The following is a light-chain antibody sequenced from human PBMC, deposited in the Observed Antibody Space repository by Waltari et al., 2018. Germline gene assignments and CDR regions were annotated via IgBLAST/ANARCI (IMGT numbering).Light chain of an antibody. V-gene: IGKV1-33*01. CDR3: QQYDNLPWT. CDR2: DAT. J-gene: IGKJ1*01. CDR1: RDLSNY. Sequence: DIQMTQSPSSLSASVGDRVTITCQASRDLSNYLDWYQQKPGQAPKLLIYDATILEAGVPSRFSGSRSGTDFTFTISSLQPEDIATYYCQQYDNLPWTFGQGTKVEIK.